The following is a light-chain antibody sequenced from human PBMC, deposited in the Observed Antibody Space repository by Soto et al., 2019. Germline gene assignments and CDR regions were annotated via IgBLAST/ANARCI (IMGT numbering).Light chain of an antibody. Sequence: QAALTQSASVSGSPGQSITISSSRTSSDIGSSDHVAWYQQFPGKSPKLIIYAVSDRPSGVSDRFSGSKSGISASLTISGLQTEDEADYYCISYTDRQSYLFGTGTKVTVL. V-gene: IGLV2-14*03. J-gene: IGLJ1*01. CDR3: ISYTDRQSYL. CDR1: SSDIGSSDH. CDR2: AVS.